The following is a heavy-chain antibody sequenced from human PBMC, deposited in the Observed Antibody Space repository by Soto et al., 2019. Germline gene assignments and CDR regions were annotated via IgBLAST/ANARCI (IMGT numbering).Heavy chain of an antibody. V-gene: IGHV4-39*01. CDR3: ARLRIPLGYYLDY. Sequence: QLRLQESGPGLVKPSESLSLTCTVSGGSISSTSYYWGWIRQPPGKGLEWIASGYYTGTTDYNPSLISRVTASVDTPKKQSALQQTSVTTADTAVYYCARLRIPLGYYLDYWGQGPLVTVSS. CDR2: GYYTGTT. CDR1: GGSISSTSYY. D-gene: IGHD5-18*01. J-gene: IGHJ4*02.